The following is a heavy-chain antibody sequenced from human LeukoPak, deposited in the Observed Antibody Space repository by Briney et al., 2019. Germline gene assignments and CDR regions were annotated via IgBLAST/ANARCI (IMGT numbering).Heavy chain of an antibody. D-gene: IGHD3-22*01. CDR3: ARALWVDSGYYGVY. Sequence: PGGSLRLSCAASGFSFSTFGMSWVRQAPGKGLEWISSLTSSGASTYYADSVKGRFTISRDNAKNTLYLQINSLRVEDTAVYYCARALWVDSGYYGVYWGQGTLVTVSS. V-gene: IGHV3-23*01. CDR1: GFSFSTFG. CDR2: LTSSGAST. J-gene: IGHJ4*02.